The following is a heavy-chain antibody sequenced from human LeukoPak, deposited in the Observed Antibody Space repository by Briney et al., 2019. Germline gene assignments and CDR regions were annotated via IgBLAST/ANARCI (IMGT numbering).Heavy chain of an antibody. J-gene: IGHJ4*02. CDR3: ASLSYSSSAIDY. CDR2: IYYSGST. D-gene: IGHD6-6*01. Sequence: SETLSLTCTVSGGSISSSSYYWGWVRQPPGEGLEWIGSIYYSGSTYYNPSLKSRVTISVDTSKNQFSLKLSSVTAADTAVYYCASLSYSSSAIDYWGQGTLVTVSS. CDR1: GGSISSSSYY. V-gene: IGHV4-39*01.